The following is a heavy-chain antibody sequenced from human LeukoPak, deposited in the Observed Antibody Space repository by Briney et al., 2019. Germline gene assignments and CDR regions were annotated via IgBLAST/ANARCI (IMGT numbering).Heavy chain of an antibody. CDR3: ARDAPHCTNGVCYVFDY. CDR2: INGGNGNT. V-gene: IGHV1-3*01. J-gene: IGHJ4*02. CDR1: GYIFTNYG. Sequence: ASVKVSCKSSGYIFTNYGVHWVRQAPGQRLEWMGWINGGNGNTKYSQKFQGRVTITRDTSASTAYMELSSLRSEDTAVYYCARDAPHCTNGVCYVFDYWGQGTLVTVSS. D-gene: IGHD2-8*01.